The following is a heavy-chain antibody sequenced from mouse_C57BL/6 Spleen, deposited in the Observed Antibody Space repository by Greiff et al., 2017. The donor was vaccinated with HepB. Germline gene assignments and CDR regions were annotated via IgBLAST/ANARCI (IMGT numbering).Heavy chain of an antibody. J-gene: IGHJ2*01. Sequence: QVHVKQSGAELVKPGASVKMSCKASGYTFTSYWITWVKQRPGQGLEWIGDIYPGSGSTNYNEKFKSKATLTVDTSSSTAYMQLSSLTSEDSAVYYCARWAAQATGSFDYWGQGTTLTVSS. CDR1: GYTFTSYW. D-gene: IGHD3-2*02. CDR3: ARWAAQATGSFDY. V-gene: IGHV1-55*01. CDR2: IYPGSGST.